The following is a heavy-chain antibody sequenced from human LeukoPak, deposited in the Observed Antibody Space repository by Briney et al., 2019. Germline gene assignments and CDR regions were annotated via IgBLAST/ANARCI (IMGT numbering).Heavy chain of an antibody. D-gene: IGHD2-8*01. Sequence: SETLSLTCTVSGGSISSYYWSWIRQPPGKGLEWIGYIYYSGSTNYNPSLKSRVTISVDTSKNQFSLKLSPVTAADTAVYYCARVGFGGVSFDYWGQGTLVTVSS. CDR1: GGSISSYY. CDR3: ARVGFGGVSFDY. V-gene: IGHV4-59*01. CDR2: IYYSGST. J-gene: IGHJ4*02.